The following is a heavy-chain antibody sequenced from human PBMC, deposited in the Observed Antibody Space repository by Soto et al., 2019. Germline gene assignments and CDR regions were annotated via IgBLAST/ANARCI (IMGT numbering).Heavy chain of an antibody. CDR2: IYYSGST. Sequence: TLSLTCTVSGGSISSGDYYWSWIRQPPGKGLEWIGYIYYSGSTYYNPSLKSRVTISVDTSKNQFSLKLSSVTAADTAVYYCARDYDSSGFNSARFDPWGQGTLVTVSS. J-gene: IGHJ5*02. V-gene: IGHV4-30-4*01. D-gene: IGHD3-22*01. CDR1: GGSISSGDYY. CDR3: ARDYDSSGFNSARFDP.